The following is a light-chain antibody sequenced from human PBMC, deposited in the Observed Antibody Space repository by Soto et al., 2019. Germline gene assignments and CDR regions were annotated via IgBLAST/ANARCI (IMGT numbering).Light chain of an antibody. V-gene: IGKV3-15*01. CDR2: GAS. CDR3: QQYNSYSWT. CDR1: QSVRSH. J-gene: IGKJ1*01. Sequence: IVLTQSPATLSLSPGEGVTLSCRASQSVRSHLAWYQQKPGQPPRLLIYGASTRATGIPARFSGSGLGTEFTLTISSLQPDDFATYYCQQYNSYSWTFGPGTKVDIK.